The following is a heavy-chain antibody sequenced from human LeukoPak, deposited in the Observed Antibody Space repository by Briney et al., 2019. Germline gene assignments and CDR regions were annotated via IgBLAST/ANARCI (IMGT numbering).Heavy chain of an antibody. CDR3: ARDGFGAAAGYYYYYYYMDV. J-gene: IGHJ6*03. CDR1: GYTLTELS. Sequence: ASVKVSCKVSGYTLTELSMHWVRQAPGKGLEWMGGFDPEDGGTIYAQKFQGRVTMTEDTSTDTAYMELSSLRSEDTAVYYCARDGFGAAAGYYYYYYYMDVWGKGTTVTISS. D-gene: IGHD6-13*01. V-gene: IGHV1-24*01. CDR2: FDPEDGGT.